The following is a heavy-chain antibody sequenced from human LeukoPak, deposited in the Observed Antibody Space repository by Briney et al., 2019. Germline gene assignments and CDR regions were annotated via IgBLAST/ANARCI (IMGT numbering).Heavy chain of an antibody. CDR1: GGSIDGYY. Sequence: SETLSLTCTVSGGSIDGYYWSWIRQSPGKGLEWIGYIYYTGSAFYNPSLKSRVIISLDTSKNQLSLNLRSVTAADTAVYYCARLGGSGSYASTDYWGQGTLVTVSS. CDR2: IYYTGSA. CDR3: ARLGGSGSYASTDY. D-gene: IGHD3-10*01. J-gene: IGHJ4*02. V-gene: IGHV4-59*08.